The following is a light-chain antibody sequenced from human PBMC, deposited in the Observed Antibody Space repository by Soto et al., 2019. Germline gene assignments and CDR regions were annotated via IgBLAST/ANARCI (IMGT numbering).Light chain of an antibody. CDR3: QQYYTTPIT. Sequence: DIVMTQSPGSLAVSLGERATINCQSTQSVLYRSDNKNYLAWYQQKPGQPPKLLVYWSSTRESGVPDRISGSGSETDFTLTISSLQAEDVAVYYCQQYYTTPITFGQGTRLEIK. CDR2: WSS. CDR1: QSVLYRSDNKNY. J-gene: IGKJ5*01. V-gene: IGKV4-1*01.